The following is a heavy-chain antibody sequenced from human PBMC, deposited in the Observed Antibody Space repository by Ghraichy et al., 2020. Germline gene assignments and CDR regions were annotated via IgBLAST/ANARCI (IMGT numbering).Heavy chain of an antibody. CDR3: ARVGYCSSTSCPPLGDYYGMDV. CDR1: GGTFSSYA. CDR2: IIPIFGTA. J-gene: IGHJ6*02. D-gene: IGHD2-2*01. V-gene: IGHV1-69*13. Sequence: SVKVSCKASGGTFSSYAISWVRQAPGQGLEWMGGIIPIFGTANYAQKFQGRVTITADESTSTAYMELSSLRSEDTAVYYCARVGYCSSTSCPPLGDYYGMDVWGQGTTVTVSS.